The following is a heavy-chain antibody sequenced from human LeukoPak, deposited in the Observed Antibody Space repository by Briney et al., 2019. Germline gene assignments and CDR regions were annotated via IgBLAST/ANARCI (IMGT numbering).Heavy chain of an antibody. CDR2: IRSKAYGGTT. D-gene: IGHD6-13*01. CDR3: TRDRSSSSWYLSVKYYIEV. CDR1: GFTFGDYA. J-gene: IGHJ6*03. Sequence: GGSLRLSCTASGFTFGDYAMSWVRQAPGKGLEWVGFIRSKAYGGTTEYAASVKCRFTISRDDSKSIAYLQMNSLKSEDTAVYYFTRDRSSSSWYLSVKYYIEVWGKGTTVTVSS. V-gene: IGHV3-49*04.